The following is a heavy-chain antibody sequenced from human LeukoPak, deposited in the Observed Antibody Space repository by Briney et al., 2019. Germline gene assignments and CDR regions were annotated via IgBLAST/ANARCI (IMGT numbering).Heavy chain of an antibody. Sequence: SGGSLRLSCAASGFTINSYWVHWVRQAPGKGLVWVSRIKSDGTATDYADSVKGRFTISRDNARNTVYLQMNSLRAEDTAVYFCARDVDWLPFDYWGQGTLVSVCS. V-gene: IGHV3-74*01. CDR1: GFTINSYW. J-gene: IGHJ4*02. CDR3: ARDVDWLPFDY. D-gene: IGHD3-9*01. CDR2: IKSDGTAT.